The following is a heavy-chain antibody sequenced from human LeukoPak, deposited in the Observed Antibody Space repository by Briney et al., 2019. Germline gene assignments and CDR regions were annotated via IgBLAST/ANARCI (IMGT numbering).Heavy chain of an antibody. V-gene: IGHV3-7*01. CDR2: IKQDGSEK. J-gene: IGHJ4*02. CDR1: GFTISNYW. CDR3: ARGMAGTLRLDY. Sequence: GGSLRLSCAASGFTISNYWMSWVRQAPGKGLEWVANIKQDGSEKYYVDSVKGRFTISRDNAKNSLYLQMNSLRAEDTAVYYCARGMAGTLRLDYWGQGTLVTVSS. D-gene: IGHD6-19*01.